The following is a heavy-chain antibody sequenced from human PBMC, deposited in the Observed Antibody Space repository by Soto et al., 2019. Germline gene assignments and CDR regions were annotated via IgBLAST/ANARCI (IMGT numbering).Heavy chain of an antibody. J-gene: IGHJ4*02. CDR1: GFTFSSYA. CDR3: AKSALYYYGSGSEFDY. V-gene: IGHV3-23*01. Sequence: LRLSCSASGFTFSSYAMSWVRQAPGKGLEWVSAISGSGGSTYYADSVKGRFTISRDNSKNTPYLQMNSLRAEDTAVYYCAKSALYYYGSGSEFDYWGQGTLVTVSS. D-gene: IGHD3-10*01. CDR2: ISGSGGST.